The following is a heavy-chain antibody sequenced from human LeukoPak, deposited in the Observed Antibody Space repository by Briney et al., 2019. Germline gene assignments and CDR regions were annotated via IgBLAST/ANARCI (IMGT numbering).Heavy chain of an antibody. CDR2: VYYSGST. CDR1: GGSISYYY. V-gene: IGHV4-59*08. J-gene: IGHJ3*02. D-gene: IGHD2-21*02. CDR3: ARHAYCGGDCFGGAFEI. Sequence: SETLSLTCSVSGGSISYYYWSWIRQPPGKGLEWIGYVYYSGSTSYNPSLKSRVTISLDTSKHQFSLKLNSVTAADTAVYYCARHAYCGGDCFGGAFEIWGQGTMVTVSS.